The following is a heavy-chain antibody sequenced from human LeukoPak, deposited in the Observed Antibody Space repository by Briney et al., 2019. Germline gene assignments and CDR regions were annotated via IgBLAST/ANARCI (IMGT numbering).Heavy chain of an antibody. CDR3: AGGYDYVWGSYRPKKFDP. V-gene: IGHV4-34*01. D-gene: IGHD3-16*02. CDR2: INHSGST. J-gene: IGHJ5*02. Sequence: SETLSLTCAVYGGSFSGYYWSWIRQPPGKGLEWIGEINHSGSTNYNPSLKSRVTISVDTSKNQFSLKLSSVTAADTAVYYCAGGYDYVWGSYRPKKFDPWGQGTLVTVSS. CDR1: GGSFSGYY.